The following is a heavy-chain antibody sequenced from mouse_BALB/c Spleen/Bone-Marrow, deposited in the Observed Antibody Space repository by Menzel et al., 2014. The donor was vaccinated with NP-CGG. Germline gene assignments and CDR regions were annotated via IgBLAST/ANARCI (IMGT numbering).Heavy chain of an antibody. J-gene: IGHJ2*01. V-gene: IGHV14-3*02. CDR1: GFNIKDTY. Sequence: EVQLQESGAELVKPGASVKLSCTASGFNIKDTYMHWVKQRPEQGLEWIGRIDPANGNTKYDPKFQGKATITADTSSNTPYLQLSSLTSKDTAVYYCALYYDYDVGYWGQGTTLTVSS. CDR2: IDPANGNT. CDR3: ALYYDYDVGY. D-gene: IGHD2-4*01.